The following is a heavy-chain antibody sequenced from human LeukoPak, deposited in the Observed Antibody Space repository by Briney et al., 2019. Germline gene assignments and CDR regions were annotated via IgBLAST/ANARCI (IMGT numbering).Heavy chain of an antibody. CDR3: ATGVATAFTY. CDR2: INPNSGDT. J-gene: IGHJ4*02. D-gene: IGHD5-18*01. V-gene: IGHV1-2*02. CDR1: GSTFTAYY. Sequence: ASVKVSCKASGSTFTAYYMHWVRQAPGQGREWMGWINPNSGDTSYAQKFQGRVTMTGDASISTAYMELSRLRSDDTAVYYCATGVATAFTYWGQGTLLTVSS.